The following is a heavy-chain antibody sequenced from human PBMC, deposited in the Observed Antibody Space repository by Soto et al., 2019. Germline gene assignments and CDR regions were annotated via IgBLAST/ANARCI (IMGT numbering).Heavy chain of an antibody. D-gene: IGHD6-6*01. Sequence: EVQLVESGGSLVQPGGSLRLSCAASGFTFSNYWMCWFRQAPGKGLEWVANMKQDGSGNYYVDSVKGRFTISRDNAKDSPYMQMTSRRAEDRAVYYCAMVNKESSSFPTYYYYYRDVWGKGTTVTVSS. CDR2: MKQDGSGN. J-gene: IGHJ6*03. CDR1: GFTFSNYW. CDR3: AMVNKESSSFPTYYYYYRDV. V-gene: IGHV3-7*01.